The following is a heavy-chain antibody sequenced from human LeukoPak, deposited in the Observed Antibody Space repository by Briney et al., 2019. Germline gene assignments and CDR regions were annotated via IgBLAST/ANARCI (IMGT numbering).Heavy chain of an antibody. CDR3: ARESPAYGSGSKKFDY. D-gene: IGHD3-10*01. CDR1: GGSISSGGYS. Sequence: SQTLSLTCAVSGGSISSGGYSWSWIRQPPGKGLEWIAYMYYTGNTYYNPSLKSRVTISVDTSKNQFSLKLSSVTAADTAVYYCARESPAYGSGSKKFDYWGQGTLVTVSS. V-gene: IGHV4-30-4*07. CDR2: MYYTGNT. J-gene: IGHJ4*02.